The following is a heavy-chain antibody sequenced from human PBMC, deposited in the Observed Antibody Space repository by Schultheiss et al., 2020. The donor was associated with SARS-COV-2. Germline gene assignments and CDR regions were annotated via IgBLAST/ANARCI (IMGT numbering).Heavy chain of an antibody. CDR1: GFTFSDYY. V-gene: IGHV3-11*06. Sequence: GGSLRLSCAASGFTFSDYYMTWIRQAPGKGLEWVSYISSSSSYTNYADSVKGRFTISRDNAKNSLYLQMNSLRAEDTAVYYCAREDSNDAFDIWGQGTMVTVSS. J-gene: IGHJ3*02. CDR3: AREDSNDAFDI. D-gene: IGHD4-11*01. CDR2: ISSSSSYT.